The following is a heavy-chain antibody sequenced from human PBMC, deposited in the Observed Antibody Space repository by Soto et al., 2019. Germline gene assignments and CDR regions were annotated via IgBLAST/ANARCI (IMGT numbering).Heavy chain of an antibody. CDR1: GGSITTNW. Sequence: QVHLQESGPGLVKPSGTLSLTCAVSGGSITTNWWSWVRQPPGKGLEWIGEIYHSGTTNYNPSLRGRVTISVVKSHNQFSLSLNSVTSADSAIYYCARHISVPRTRGFDYWGQGNLVTVSS. D-gene: IGHD6-19*01. J-gene: IGHJ4*02. V-gene: IGHV4-4*02. CDR2: IYHSGTT. CDR3: ARHISVPRTRGFDY.